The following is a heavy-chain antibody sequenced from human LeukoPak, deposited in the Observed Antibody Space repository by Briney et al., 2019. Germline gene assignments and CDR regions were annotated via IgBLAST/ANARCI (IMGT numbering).Heavy chain of an antibody. CDR2: IYYSGST. CDR3: ARGLVDTAMVPFDY. J-gene: IGHJ4*02. D-gene: IGHD5-18*01. V-gene: IGHV4-39*01. CDR1: GGSISSSSYY. Sequence: PSETLSLTCTVSGGSISSSSYYWGWIRQPPGKGLEWIGSIYYSGSTYYKPSLKSRVTISVDTSKNQFSLRLSSVTAADTAVYYCARGLVDTAMVPFDYWGQGTLVTVSS.